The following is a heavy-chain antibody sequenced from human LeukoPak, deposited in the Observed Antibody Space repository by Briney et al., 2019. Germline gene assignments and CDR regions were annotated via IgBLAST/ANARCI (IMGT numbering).Heavy chain of an antibody. D-gene: IGHD4-17*01. CDR2: IKQDGSEK. CDR3: ARGGNHGDYWYFDL. CDR1: EFTFSNFW. V-gene: IGHV3-7*01. J-gene: IGHJ2*01. Sequence: GGPLRLSCSASEFTFSNFWVSWVRQAPGKGPKWVANIKQDGSEKYYVDSVKGRFTISRDNAETSLHLQMNSLRAEDTAVYYCARGGNHGDYWYFDLWGRGTLVTVSS.